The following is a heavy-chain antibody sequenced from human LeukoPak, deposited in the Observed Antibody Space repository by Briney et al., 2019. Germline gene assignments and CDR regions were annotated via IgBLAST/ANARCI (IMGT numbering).Heavy chain of an antibody. J-gene: IGHJ4*02. Sequence: QPGRSLRLSCAASGFTFSSYGMHWVRQAPGKGLEWVAVISYDGSNKYYADSVKGRFTISRDNSKNTLYLQMNSLRAEGTAVYYCAKGKVGAGLELDYWGQGTLVTVSS. D-gene: IGHD1-26*01. V-gene: IGHV3-30*18. CDR2: ISYDGSNK. CDR1: GFTFSSYG. CDR3: AKGKVGAGLELDY.